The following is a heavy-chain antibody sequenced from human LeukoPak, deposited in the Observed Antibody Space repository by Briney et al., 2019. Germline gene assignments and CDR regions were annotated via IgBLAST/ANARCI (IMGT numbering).Heavy chain of an antibody. J-gene: IGHJ3*02. CDR3: VVRRYSSSSGIHAFDI. V-gene: IGHV1-18*01. CDR2: ISAYNGNT. CDR1: GYTFTSYG. D-gene: IGHD6-6*01. Sequence: ASVKVSCKASGYTFTSYGIGWVRQAPGQGLEWMGWISAYNGNTNYAQKLQGRVTMTTDTSTGTAYMELRSLRSDDTAVYYCVVRRYSSSSGIHAFDIWGQGTMVTVSS.